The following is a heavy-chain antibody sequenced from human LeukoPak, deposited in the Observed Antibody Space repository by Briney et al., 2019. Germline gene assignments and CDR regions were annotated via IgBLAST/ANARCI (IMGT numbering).Heavy chain of an antibody. Sequence: PSETLSLTCTVSGASISSYYWSWIRQPPGKGLEWIGDIYYSGSIKYNPSLKSRVTMSVDTSKNQFSLKLSSVTAADTAVYYCARSPSGYRFDSWGQGTLVTVSS. D-gene: IGHD3-22*01. J-gene: IGHJ4*02. V-gene: IGHV4-59*01. CDR3: ARSPSGYRFDS. CDR1: GASISSYY. CDR2: IYYSGSI.